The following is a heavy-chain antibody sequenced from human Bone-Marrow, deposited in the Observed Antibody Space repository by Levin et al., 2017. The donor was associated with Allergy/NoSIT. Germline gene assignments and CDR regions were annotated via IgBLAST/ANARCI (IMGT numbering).Heavy chain of an antibody. V-gene: IGHV7-4-1*02. CDR2: INTNTGNP. J-gene: IGHJ6*02. CDR3: ARQTYSGYDLYYYYGMDV. CDR1: GYTLATYA. Sequence: GESLKISCMASGYTLATYAVNWVPQAPGQGLEWMGWINTNTGNPTYAQGFSGRFVFSLDTSVSTAFLQITSLKPEDTAVYYCARQTYSGYDLYYYYGMDVWGQGTTVTVSS. D-gene: IGHD5-12*01.